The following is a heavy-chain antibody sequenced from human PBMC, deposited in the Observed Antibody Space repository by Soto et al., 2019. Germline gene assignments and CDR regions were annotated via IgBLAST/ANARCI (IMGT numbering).Heavy chain of an antibody. CDR2: LYDLDGS. D-gene: IGHD1-1*01. J-gene: IGHJ3*01. V-gene: IGHV3-53*01. CDR3: ATWHEREHAYDV. CDR1: GFTISGKKY. Sequence: DVQLVESGGGLIPPGESLRLSCAAFGFTISGKKYVAWVRQAPGKGLEWVSALYDLDGSFYAASVKGRFTTSSDSSKTTVYLQMNDLRTDDTAVYYCATWHEREHAYDVWGQGTTGTVSS.